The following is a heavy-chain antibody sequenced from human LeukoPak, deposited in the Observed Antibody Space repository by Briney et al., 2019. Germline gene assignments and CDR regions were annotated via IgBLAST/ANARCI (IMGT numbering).Heavy chain of an antibody. J-gene: IGHJ4*02. Sequence: GEPLKISCKGSGYSFTSYWIGWVRQMPGKGLEWMGIIYPGDSDTRYSPSFQGQVTISADKSISTAYLQWSSLKASDTATYYCARYHSPGIAVAGFFDYWGQGTLVTVSS. CDR1: GYSFTSYW. V-gene: IGHV5-51*01. D-gene: IGHD6-19*01. CDR3: ARYHSPGIAVAGFFDY. CDR2: IYPGDSDT.